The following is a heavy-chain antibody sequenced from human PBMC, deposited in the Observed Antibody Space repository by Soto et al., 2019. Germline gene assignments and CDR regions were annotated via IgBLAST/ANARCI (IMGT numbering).Heavy chain of an antibody. Sequence: PSXTLSLTCDISGDSVSSNSAAWNWIRQTPSRGLEWLGRTYYRSKWYINYAVSVKSRITVNPDTSKNQFSLQLNSVTPEDTAVYYCARVSLDDLTANYYMEVWGKGTTVTLFS. CDR2: TYYRSKWYI. CDR1: GDSVSSNSAA. J-gene: IGHJ6*03. V-gene: IGHV6-1*01. CDR3: ARVSLDDLTANYYMEV. D-gene: IGHD1-1*01.